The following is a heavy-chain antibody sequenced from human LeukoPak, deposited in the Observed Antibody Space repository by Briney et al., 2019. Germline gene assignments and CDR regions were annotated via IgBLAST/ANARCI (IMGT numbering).Heavy chain of an antibody. V-gene: IGHV1-24*01. CDR3: ATGRLRLGELSNWFDP. J-gene: IGHJ5*02. D-gene: IGHD3-16*02. CDR2: FDPEDGET. CDR1: GSTLTELS. Sequence: GASVKVSCKVTGSTLTELSMHWVRQAPGKGLGLMGGFDPEDGETIYAQKFQGRVTMTEDTSTDTAYMELSSLRSEDTAVYYCATGRLRLGELSNWFDPWGQGTLVTVSS.